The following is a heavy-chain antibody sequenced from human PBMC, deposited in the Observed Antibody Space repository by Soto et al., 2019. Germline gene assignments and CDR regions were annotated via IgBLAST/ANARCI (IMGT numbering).Heavy chain of an antibody. CDR1: GFTFSSYG. D-gene: IGHD1-20*01. Sequence: PGGSLRLSCAASGFTFSSYGMHWVRQAPGKGLEWVAVIWYDGSNKYYADSVKGRFTISRDNSKNTLYLQMNSLRAEDTAVYYCARDVFRMRYFLLDYWGQGTLVTVSS. J-gene: IGHJ4*02. CDR2: IWYDGSNK. CDR3: ARDVFRMRYFLLDY. V-gene: IGHV3-33*01.